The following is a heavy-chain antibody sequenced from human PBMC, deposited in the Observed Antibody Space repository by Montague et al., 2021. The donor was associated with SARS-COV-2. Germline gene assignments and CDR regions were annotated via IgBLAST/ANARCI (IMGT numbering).Heavy chain of an antibody. CDR2: NYLRGNA. Sequence: SETLSLTCSVSGYFIGTGYYWGWIRQSPGKGLEWIGSNYLRGNAYYNPSLNSRVTKTLDTSNNQFSLRLTSVTTSDTAVYYCARGRVARAGFDYWGQGIRVIVSS. CDR1: GYFIGTGYY. V-gene: IGHV4-38-2*02. CDR3: ARGRVARAGFDY. J-gene: IGHJ4*02. D-gene: IGHD2-21*01.